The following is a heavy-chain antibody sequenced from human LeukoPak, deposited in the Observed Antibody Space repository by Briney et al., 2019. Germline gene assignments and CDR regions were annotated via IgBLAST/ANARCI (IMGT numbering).Heavy chain of an antibody. Sequence: PWGSLRLSCAASGFTFSSYGVSWVRQAPGKGLEWVSGISGSGHRTYYADSVKGRFTISRDNSKSTLYLQMNSLRAEDTAVYYCAKGTLPRGYRYGYDLYYFDYWGQGTLVTVSS. J-gene: IGHJ4*02. CDR3: AKGTLPRGYRYGYDLYYFDY. CDR1: GFTFSSYG. V-gene: IGHV3-23*01. D-gene: IGHD5-18*01. CDR2: ISGSGHRT.